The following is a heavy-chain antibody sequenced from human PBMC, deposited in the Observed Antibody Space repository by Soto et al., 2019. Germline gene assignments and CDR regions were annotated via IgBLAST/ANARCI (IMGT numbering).Heavy chain of an antibody. D-gene: IGHD3-10*01. CDR2: INSDGSST. Sequence: PGGSLGLSCAASGVTFSSYWMHWVRQAPGKGLVWVSRINSDGSSTSYADSVKGRFTISRDNAKNTLYLQMNSLRAEDTAVYYCARESMVRGVIIPLDYWGQGTLVTVSS. J-gene: IGHJ4*02. CDR3: ARESMVRGVIIPLDY. V-gene: IGHV3-74*01. CDR1: GVTFSSYW.